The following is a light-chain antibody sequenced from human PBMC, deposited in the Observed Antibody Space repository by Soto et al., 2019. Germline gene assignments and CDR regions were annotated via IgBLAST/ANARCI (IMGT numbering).Light chain of an antibody. CDR1: SSDVGGYNY. Sequence: QSALTQPASVSGSPGQSITISCTGTSSDVGGYNYVSWYQQHPGKAPKLIIYDVNNRPSGAPDRFSGSTSGNTASLTISGLQAEDETDYFCSLYSSNGSLIFGPGTKLTVL. J-gene: IGLJ1*01. V-gene: IGLV2-14*01. CDR2: DVN. CDR3: SLYSSNGSLI.